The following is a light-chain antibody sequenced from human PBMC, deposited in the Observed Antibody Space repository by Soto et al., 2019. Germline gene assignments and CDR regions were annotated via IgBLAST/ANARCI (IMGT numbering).Light chain of an antibody. CDR3: SSYATSSTLV. V-gene: IGLV2-14*01. CDR2: EVS. CDR1: NSDVGRYNY. J-gene: IGLJ1*01. Sequence: QSVLAQPASVSGSTGQSITITCTGTNSDVGRYNYVAWYQQHPGKALKVLIFEVSNRPSGVSSRFSGSKSGNTASLNISGLQAEDEADYYCSSYATSSTLVFGTRTKVTVL.